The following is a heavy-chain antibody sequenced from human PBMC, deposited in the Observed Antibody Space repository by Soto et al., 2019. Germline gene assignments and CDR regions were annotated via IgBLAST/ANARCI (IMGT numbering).Heavy chain of an antibody. CDR1: GYTFTSYY. Sequence: ASVKVSCKASGYTFTSYYMHWVRQAPGQGLEWMGIINPSGGSTSYAQKFQGRVTMTRDTSTSTVYMELSSLRSEDTAVYYCAREDYGDYHYYGMDVWGQGTTVTVSS. CDR3: AREDYGDYHYYGMDV. CDR2: INPSGGST. D-gene: IGHD4-17*01. J-gene: IGHJ6*02. V-gene: IGHV1-46*01.